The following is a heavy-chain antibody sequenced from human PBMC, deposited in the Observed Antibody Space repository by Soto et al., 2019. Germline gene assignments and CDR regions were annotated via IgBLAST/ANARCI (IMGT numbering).Heavy chain of an antibody. CDR2: IYYSGST. J-gene: IGHJ4*02. CDR3: ARGGWAAAAGPL. Sequence: PSETLSLTCTVSGGSISSGGYYWSWIRQHPGKGLELIGYIYYSGSTYYNPSLKSRVTISVDTSKNQFSLKLSSVTAADTAVYYCARGGWAAAAGPLWGQGTLVTVSS. V-gene: IGHV4-31*03. D-gene: IGHD6-13*01. CDR1: GGSISSGGYY.